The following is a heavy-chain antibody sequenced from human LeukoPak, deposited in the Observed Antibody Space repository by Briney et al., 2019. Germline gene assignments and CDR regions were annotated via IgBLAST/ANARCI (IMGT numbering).Heavy chain of an antibody. J-gene: IGHJ3*01. Sequence: GESLEISCKGSGXKFSNYWIAWVRQMPGKGLEWMRIIFPDDSDTRYSPSFHGQVTVSADKSINMAFLQCSRLNHSDTAMYYCARPNITSYYDSRGYDGFDVWGQGTMVTVSS. D-gene: IGHD3-22*01. V-gene: IGHV5-51*01. CDR2: IFPDDSDT. CDR1: GXKFSNYW. CDR3: ARPNITSYYDSRGYDGFDV.